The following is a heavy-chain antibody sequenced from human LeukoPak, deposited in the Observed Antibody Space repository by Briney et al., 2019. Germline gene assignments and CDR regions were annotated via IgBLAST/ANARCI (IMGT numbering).Heavy chain of an antibody. CDR2: IYPGDSDT. D-gene: IGHD4-23*01. CDR1: GYSFITYW. Sequence: GESLKISCQGSGYSFITYWIGWVRQMPGKGLEWMGIIYPGDSDTRYSPSFQGQVTISADKSICTAYLQWSSLKASDTAMYYCARGFRARYGGYYFDYWGQGTLVTVSS. J-gene: IGHJ4*02. V-gene: IGHV5-51*01. CDR3: ARGFRARYGGYYFDY.